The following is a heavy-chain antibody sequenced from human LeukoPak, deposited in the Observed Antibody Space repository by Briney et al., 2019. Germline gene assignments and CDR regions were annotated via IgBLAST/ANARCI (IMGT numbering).Heavy chain of an antibody. J-gene: IGHJ4*02. V-gene: IGHV3-53*01. CDR2: IYSGGST. D-gene: IGHD5-18*01. CDR1: GFTVSNNY. CDR3: VKWGGYFYGYPPSDYFFDH. Sequence: PGGSLRLSCVVSGFTVSNNYMSWVRQAPRKGLEWVSLIYSGGSTYYADSVKGRFTISRDNSKNTVYLQMNSLRAEDAAVYYCVKWGGYFYGYPPSDYFFDHWGQGTLVTVSS.